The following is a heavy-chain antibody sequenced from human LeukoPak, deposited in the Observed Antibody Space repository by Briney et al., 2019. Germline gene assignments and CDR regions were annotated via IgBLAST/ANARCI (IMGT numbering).Heavy chain of an antibody. V-gene: IGHV4-30-2*01. CDR2: IYHSGST. J-gene: IGHJ6*02. CDR3: ARDRIVVVPAADYYYYYGMDV. D-gene: IGHD2-2*01. CDR1: GGPISSGGYS. Sequence: SQTLSLACAVSGGPISSGGYSRSWIRQPPGKGLEWIGYIYHSGSTYYNPSLKSRVTISVDRSKNQFSLKLSSVTAADTAVYYCARDRIVVVPAADYYYYYGMDVWGQGTTVTVSS.